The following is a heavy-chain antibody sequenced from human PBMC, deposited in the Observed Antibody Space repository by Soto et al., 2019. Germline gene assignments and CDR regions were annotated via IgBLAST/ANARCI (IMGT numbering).Heavy chain of an antibody. J-gene: IGHJ4*02. CDR1: GGSISSGGYY. D-gene: IGHD3-22*01. CDR3: ARGSGYYDSSGYYSGYYFDY. CDR2: IYYSGST. V-gene: IGHV4-31*03. Sequence: KPSETLSLTCTVSGGSISSGGYYWSWIRQHPGKGLEWIGYIYYSGSTYYNPSLKSRVTISVDTSKNQFSLKLSSVTAADTAVYYCARGSGYYDSSGYYSGYYFDYWGQGTLVTVSS.